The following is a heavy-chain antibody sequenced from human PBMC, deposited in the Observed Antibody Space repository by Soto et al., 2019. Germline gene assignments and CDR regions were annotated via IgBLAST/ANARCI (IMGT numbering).Heavy chain of an antibody. CDR2: FNAGNGNT. D-gene: IGHD2-21*01. J-gene: IGHJ4*02. V-gene: IGHV1-3*05. Sequence: QVQLVQSGAEEKKPGASVKVSCKDTGYTFTSNAMHWGRQAPGQRLEWMGWFNAGNGNTKYSQKFQGRVTITRETSASSAYMELSSLSSEDTAVYYCARSIVVVNAIDYWGQGTLVTVSS. CDR3: ARSIVVVNAIDY. CDR1: GYTFTSNA.